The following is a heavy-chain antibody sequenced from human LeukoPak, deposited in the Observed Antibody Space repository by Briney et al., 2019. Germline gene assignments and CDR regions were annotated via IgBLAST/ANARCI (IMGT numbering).Heavy chain of an antibody. V-gene: IGHV3-23*01. CDR3: AKAPRGFSIYHFKEPIDY. D-gene: IGHD3-3*01. J-gene: IGHJ4*02. CDR2: ISGSGGST. Sequence: PGGSLRLSCAASGFTFSSYGMSWVRQAPGKGLEWVSAISGSGGSTYYADSVKGRFTISRDNSKNTLYLQMNSLRAEDTAVYYCAKAPRGFSIYHFKEPIDYWGQGTLVTVSS. CDR1: GFTFSSYG.